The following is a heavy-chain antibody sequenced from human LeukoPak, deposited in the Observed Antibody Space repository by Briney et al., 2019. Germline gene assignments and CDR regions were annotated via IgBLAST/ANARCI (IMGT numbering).Heavy chain of an antibody. D-gene: IGHD6-13*01. J-gene: IGHJ1*01. Sequence: ASVKVSCKPSGYTFTGYYIQWVRQAPGQGLEWMGWINPHSGGTNYAQKFQGRVTMTRDTSISTAYMELRSLRSDDTAVYYCARDTFAIAAATYFQHWGQGTLVTVSS. V-gene: IGHV1-2*02. CDR3: ARDTFAIAAATYFQH. CDR1: GYTFTGYY. CDR2: INPHSGGT.